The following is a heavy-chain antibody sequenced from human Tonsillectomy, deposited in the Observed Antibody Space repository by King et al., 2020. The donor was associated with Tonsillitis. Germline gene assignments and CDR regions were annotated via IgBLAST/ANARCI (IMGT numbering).Heavy chain of an antibody. J-gene: IGHJ6*02. CDR2: INPGGGST. CDR3: ARGGVPATLYSCCGMAV. Sequence: VQLVEFGAEVKRPGASVKVSCKASGYNFTSNYVHWVRQAPGQGLEWMGIINPGGGSTSYAQNFQGRVTLTRDTSTSTVYMDLSGLRPEDTAVYYCARGGVPATLYSCCGMAVWGQGPTVTVSS. V-gene: IGHV1-46*01. D-gene: IGHD2-21*02. CDR1: GYNFTSNY.